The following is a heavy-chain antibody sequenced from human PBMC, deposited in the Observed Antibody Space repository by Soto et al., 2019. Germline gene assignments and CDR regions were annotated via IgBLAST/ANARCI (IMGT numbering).Heavy chain of an antibody. CDR3: ARTPVQGRRGFYYYGMDV. D-gene: IGHD3-10*01. CDR1: GGAISSSSYY. V-gene: IGHV4-39*07. CDR2: IYYSGST. J-gene: IGHJ6*02. Sequence: SETLSLTCTVSGGAISSSSYYWGWIRQPPGKGLEWIGSIYYSGSTYYNPSLKSRVTISVDTSKNQFSLKLSSVTAADTAVYYCARTPVQGRRGFYYYGMDVWGQGTTVTVSS.